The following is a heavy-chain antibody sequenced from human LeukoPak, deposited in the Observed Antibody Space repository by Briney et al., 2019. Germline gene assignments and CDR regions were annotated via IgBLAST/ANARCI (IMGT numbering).Heavy chain of an antibody. J-gene: IGHJ5*02. D-gene: IGHD2-21*02. Sequence: SETLSLTCTVSGASVSSGDYYWSWIRQPPGKGLEWIGYIYYSGSTYYNPSLKSRVTISVDTSKNQFSLKLSSVTAADTAVYYCARELLPNWFDPWGQGTLVTVSS. CDR1: GASVSSGDYY. V-gene: IGHV4-30-4*01. CDR2: IYYSGST. CDR3: ARELLPNWFDP.